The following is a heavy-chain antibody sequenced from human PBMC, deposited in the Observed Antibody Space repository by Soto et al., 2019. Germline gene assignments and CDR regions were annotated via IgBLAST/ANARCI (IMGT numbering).Heavy chain of an antibody. CDR3: AKEGYYEFWSGYFNY. CDR2: ISGSGGST. V-gene: IGHV3-23*01. J-gene: IGHJ4*02. D-gene: IGHD3-3*01. Sequence: GASLRLSCGPSGFAFSSYGMSSVRQAPGKGLEWVSAISGSGGSTYYADSVKGRFTISRDNSKNTLYLQMNSLRAEDTAVYYCAKEGYYEFWSGYFNYWGQGTLVTVPS. CDR1: GFAFSSYG.